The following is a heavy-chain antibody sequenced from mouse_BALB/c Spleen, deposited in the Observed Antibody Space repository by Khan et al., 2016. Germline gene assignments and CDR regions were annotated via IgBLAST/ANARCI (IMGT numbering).Heavy chain of an antibody. J-gene: IGHJ4*01. CDR2: IWGDGST. CDR3: ARDGRGYYAMDY. D-gene: IGHD3-1*01. CDR1: GFSIIAYG. Sequence: QVQLKQSGPGLVAPSQSLSITCTVSGFSIIAYGVNWVRQPPGKGLEWLGMIWGDGSTDYYSALKYRLNITYDNSKSQAFLKLNSLLTDDTAKYYCARDGRGYYAMDYWGQGTSVTVSS. V-gene: IGHV2-6-7*01.